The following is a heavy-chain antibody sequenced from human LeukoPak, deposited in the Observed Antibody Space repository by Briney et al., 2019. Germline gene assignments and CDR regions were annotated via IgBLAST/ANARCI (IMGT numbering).Heavy chain of an antibody. D-gene: IGHD3-16*01. V-gene: IGHV4-59*01. CDR1: GGSISSYY. CDR2: IYYSGST. CDR3: ARDFQLGGAFDI. J-gene: IGHJ3*02. Sequence: SETLSLTCTVSGGSISSYYWSWIRQPPGKGLEWIGYIYYSGSTNYNPSLKSRVTISVDTSKNQFSLKLSSVTAADTAVYYCARDFQLGGAFDIWGQGTMVTVSS.